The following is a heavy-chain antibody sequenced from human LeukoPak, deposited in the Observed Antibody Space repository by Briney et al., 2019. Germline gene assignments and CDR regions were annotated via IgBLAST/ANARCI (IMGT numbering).Heavy chain of an antibody. V-gene: IGHV3-23*01. Sequence: GGSLRLSCAASGFTFNTCAMGWVRQAPGKGLEWVSSISGTGRTIYYADSVKGRFTISRDNSKNTLYLQMNSLRAEDTAVYYCARDLGYCTNGVCHTRFDYWGQGTLVAVSS. J-gene: IGHJ4*02. CDR1: GFTFNTCA. CDR2: ISGTGRTI. CDR3: ARDLGYCTNGVCHTRFDY. D-gene: IGHD2-8*01.